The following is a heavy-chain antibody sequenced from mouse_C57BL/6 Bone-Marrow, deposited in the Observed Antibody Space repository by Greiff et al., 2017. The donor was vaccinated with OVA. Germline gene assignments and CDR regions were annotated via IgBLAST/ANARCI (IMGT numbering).Heavy chain of an antibody. CDR3: AQDYFYYFDY. CDR1: GISITTGNYR. CDR2: IYYSGTI. V-gene: IGHV3-5*01. Sequence: EVQLQESGPGLVKPSQTVFLTCTVTGISITTGNYRWSWIRQFPGNKLAWIGYIYYSGTITYNPSLTRRTTITRDTPKNQVFLEMNSLTAEDTATYYGAQDYFYYFDYWGQGTTLTVSS. D-gene: IGHD1-1*01. J-gene: IGHJ2*01.